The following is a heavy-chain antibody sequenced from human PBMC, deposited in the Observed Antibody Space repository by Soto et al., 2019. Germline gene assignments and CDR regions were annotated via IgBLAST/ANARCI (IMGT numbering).Heavy chain of an antibody. CDR3: ARDKEWERLPSWFDP. J-gene: IGHJ5*02. V-gene: IGHV1-18*04. CDR2: ISAYNGNT. D-gene: IGHD1-26*01. Sequence: QVQLVQSGAEVKKPGASVKVSCKASGYTFTSYGISWVRQATGQGLEWMGWISAYNGNTNYAQKLQGRVTMTTDTTTRTAYMELRSLRSDDTDVYDCARDKEWERLPSWFDPWGQGTLVTVS. CDR1: GYTFTSYG.